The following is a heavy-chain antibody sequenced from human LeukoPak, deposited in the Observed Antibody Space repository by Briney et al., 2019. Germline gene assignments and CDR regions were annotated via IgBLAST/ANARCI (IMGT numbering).Heavy chain of an antibody. CDR1: GFTFSSYA. CDR2: ISGSGGST. Sequence: PGGSLRLSCAASGFTFSSYAMSWVRQAPGKGLEWVSAISGSGGSTYYAASVKGRFTISRDNSKNTLYLQMNSLRAEDTAVYYCAKAYCSGGSCPYWGQGTLVTVSS. CDR3: AKAYCSGGSCPY. V-gene: IGHV3-23*01. D-gene: IGHD2-15*01. J-gene: IGHJ4*02.